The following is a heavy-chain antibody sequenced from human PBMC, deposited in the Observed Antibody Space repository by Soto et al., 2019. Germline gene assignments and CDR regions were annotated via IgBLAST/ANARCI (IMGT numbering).Heavy chain of an antibody. CDR2: IYTSGST. J-gene: IGHJ5*02. CDR1: GGSISSYH. V-gene: IGHV4-4*07. D-gene: IGHD6-13*01. Sequence: SETLSLTCTVSGGSISSYHWSWIRQPAGKGLEWIGRIYTSGSTNYNPSLKSRVTMSVDTSKNQFSLKLSSVTAADTAVYYCARAWSSSSWRNWFDPWGQGTLVTVSS. CDR3: ARAWSSSSWRNWFDP.